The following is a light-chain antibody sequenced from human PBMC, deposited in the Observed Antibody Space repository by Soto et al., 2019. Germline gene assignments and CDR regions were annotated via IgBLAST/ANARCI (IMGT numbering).Light chain of an antibody. CDR3: QHYKSFSLT. V-gene: IGKV1-5*01. CDR1: QSISSW. Sequence: VHMSPSPSTLSASVGDRVTITSRASQSISSWLAWYQQKPGKAPKLLIYDVSSLESGVPSRFSGSGSGTEFTLTISSLQPDDFAAYYCQHYKSFSLTFGGGTKVDVK. J-gene: IGKJ4*01. CDR2: DVS.